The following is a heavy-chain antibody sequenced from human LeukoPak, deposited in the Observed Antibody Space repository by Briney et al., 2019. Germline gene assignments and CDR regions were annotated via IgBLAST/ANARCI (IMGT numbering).Heavy chain of an antibody. CDR1: GDSIDSYY. D-gene: IGHD3-10*01. Sequence: SETLSLTCTVSGDSIDSYYWSWIRQPPGEGLQWIRYVFYSGPTNYNPSLKSRVTISVDTSKNQFSLKLSSVTAADTAVYYCARDATADGSGSSFDYWGQGTLVTVSS. J-gene: IGHJ4*02. V-gene: IGHV4-59*01. CDR2: VFYSGPT. CDR3: ARDATADGSGSSFDY.